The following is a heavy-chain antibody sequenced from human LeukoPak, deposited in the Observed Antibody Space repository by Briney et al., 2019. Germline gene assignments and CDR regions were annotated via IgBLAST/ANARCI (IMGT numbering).Heavy chain of an antibody. Sequence: PGGSLRLSCAASGFTVSSSYMSWVRQAPGKGLEWVSVIYTGGSTYYADSVKGRFTTSRDNSEKTLYLQMNSLRAEDTAVYYCATGGYCGGGTCRFDPWGQGTLVTVSS. CDR2: IYTGGST. V-gene: IGHV3-66*01. D-gene: IGHD2-15*01. CDR1: GFTVSSSY. CDR3: ATGGYCGGGTCRFDP. J-gene: IGHJ5*02.